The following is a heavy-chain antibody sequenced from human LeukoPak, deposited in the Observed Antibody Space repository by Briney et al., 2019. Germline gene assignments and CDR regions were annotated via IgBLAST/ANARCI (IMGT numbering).Heavy chain of an antibody. D-gene: IGHD3-22*01. Sequence: GGSLRLSCAASGFTVSSNYMSWVRQAPGKGLEWVSVIYSGGSTYYADSVKGRFTISRDNSKNTLYLQMNSLRAEDTAVYYCARERYYYDSSGRRDAFDIWGQGTMVTVSS. J-gene: IGHJ3*02. CDR2: IYSGGST. CDR3: ARERYYYDSSGRRDAFDI. V-gene: IGHV3-53*01. CDR1: GFTVSSNY.